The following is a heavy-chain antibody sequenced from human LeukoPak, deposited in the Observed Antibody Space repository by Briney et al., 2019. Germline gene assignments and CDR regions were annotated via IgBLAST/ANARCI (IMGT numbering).Heavy chain of an antibody. V-gene: IGHV1-2*06. CDR1: GYTFTGYY. CDR2: INPNSGGT. D-gene: IGHD6-13*01. Sequence: ASVKVSCKASGYTFTGYYMHWVRQAPGQGLEWMGRINPNSGGTNYAQKFQGRVTMTRDTSISTAYMELSRLRSNDTAVYYCARELVKQRVWDYWGQGTLVTVSS. J-gene: IGHJ4*02. CDR3: ARELVKQRVWDY.